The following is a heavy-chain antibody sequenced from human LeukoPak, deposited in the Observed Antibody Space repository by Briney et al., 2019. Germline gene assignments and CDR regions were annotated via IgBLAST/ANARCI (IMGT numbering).Heavy chain of an antibody. CDR3: AKGYCSSTSCAAWYFDY. D-gene: IGHD2-2*01. Sequence: PSETLSLTCTVSGGSISSGDYYWSWIRQPPGKGLEWIGYIYYSGSTYYNPSLKSRVTISVDTSKNQFSLKLSSVTAADTAVYYCAKGYCSSTSCAAWYFDYWGQGTLVTVSS. CDR1: GGSISSGDYY. J-gene: IGHJ4*02. CDR2: IYYSGST. V-gene: IGHV4-30-4*08.